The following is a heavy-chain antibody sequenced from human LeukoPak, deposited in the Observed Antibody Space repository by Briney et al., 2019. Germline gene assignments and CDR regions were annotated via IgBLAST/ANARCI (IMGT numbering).Heavy chain of an antibody. CDR1: GFTFSSYE. Sequence: GGSLRLSCAASGFTFSSYEMNWVRQAPGKGLEWVSYISSSGSTIYYADSVKGRFTISRDNSENTLYLQMNGLRAEDTAVYYCAAISSYYYMDVWGKGTTVTISS. V-gene: IGHV3-48*03. CDR3: AAISSYYYMDV. D-gene: IGHD2-21*01. J-gene: IGHJ6*03. CDR2: ISSSGSTI.